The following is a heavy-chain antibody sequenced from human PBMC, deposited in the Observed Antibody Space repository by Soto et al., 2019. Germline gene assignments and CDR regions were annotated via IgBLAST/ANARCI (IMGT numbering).Heavy chain of an antibody. CDR1: GFTFSSYA. V-gene: IGHV3-23*01. CDR3: AKTIYYDFWSGYSTETHFDY. CDR2: ISGSGGST. J-gene: IGHJ4*02. D-gene: IGHD3-3*01. Sequence: GGSLRLSCAASGFTFSSYAMSWVRQAPGKGLEWVSAISGSGGSTYYADSVKGRFTISRDNSKNTLYLQMNSLRAEDTAVYYCAKTIYYDFWSGYSTETHFDYWGQGTLVTVSS.